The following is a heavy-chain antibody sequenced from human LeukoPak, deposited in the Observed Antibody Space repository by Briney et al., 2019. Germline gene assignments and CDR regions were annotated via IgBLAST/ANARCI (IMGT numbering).Heavy chain of an antibody. Sequence: GGSLRLSCAASGFTFSSYGMHWVRQAPGKGLEWVSSISSSSSYIYYADSVKGRFTISRDNAKNSLYLQMNSLRAEDTAVYYCARNWNYDGSFFDYWGQGTLVTVSS. D-gene: IGHD1-7*01. J-gene: IGHJ4*02. V-gene: IGHV3-21*01. CDR3: ARNWNYDGSFFDY. CDR1: GFTFSSYG. CDR2: ISSSSSYI.